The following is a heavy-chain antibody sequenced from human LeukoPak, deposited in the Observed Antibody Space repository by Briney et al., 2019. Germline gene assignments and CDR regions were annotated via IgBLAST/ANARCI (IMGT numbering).Heavy chain of an antibody. CDR1: GYTSTAYY. J-gene: IGHJ4*02. V-gene: IGHV1-2*02. D-gene: IGHD5-24*01. CDR3: ARDPIRADGYNLDY. Sequence: ASVKVSCKASGYTSTAYYIHWVRQAPGQGLEWMGCINTNSGDTNYAQKFQGRVTMTRDTSISTAYMELSSLKSDDTAIYYCARDPIRADGYNLDYWGQGTLVTVSS. CDR2: INTNSGDT.